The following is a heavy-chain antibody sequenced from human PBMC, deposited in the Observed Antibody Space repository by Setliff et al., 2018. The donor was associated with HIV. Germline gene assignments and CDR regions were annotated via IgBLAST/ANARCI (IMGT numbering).Heavy chain of an antibody. Sequence: SETLSLTCTVSGGSINNNQWSWIRQPPGKGLEWIGYIYSSGNTNYNPSLKSRVIISVDTSKNQFSLKLSSVTAADTAVYYCARVYYDILIGYGYFDDWGQGTLVTVSS. D-gene: IGHD3-9*01. J-gene: IGHJ4*02. V-gene: IGHV4-4*09. CDR2: IYSSGNT. CDR1: GGSINNNQ. CDR3: ARVYYDILIGYGYFDD.